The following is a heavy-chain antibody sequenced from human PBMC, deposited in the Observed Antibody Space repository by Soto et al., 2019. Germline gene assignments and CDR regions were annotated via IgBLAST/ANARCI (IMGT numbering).Heavy chain of an antibody. CDR3: ARGGGTILAPLP. V-gene: IGHV1-2*02. D-gene: IGHD3-3*01. Sequence: QVQLVQSGAEVKKPGASVKVSCKASGYTFTGYFMHWVRQAPGQGLEWMGWINSNSGATKYAQKIQGRVTLSRDTSISTAYMELSGLRSDDTAVYYCARGGGTILAPLPWGQGTLVTVSS. CDR2: INSNSGAT. J-gene: IGHJ5*02. CDR1: GYTFTGYF.